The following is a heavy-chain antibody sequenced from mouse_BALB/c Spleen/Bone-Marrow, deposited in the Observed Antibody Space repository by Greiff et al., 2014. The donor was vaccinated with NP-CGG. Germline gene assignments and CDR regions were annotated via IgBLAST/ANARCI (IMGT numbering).Heavy chain of an antibody. CDR3: ARDDYDDQYYFDY. V-gene: IGHV5-6-5*01. CDR1: GFTFSSYA. Sequence: EVNLVESGGGLVKPGGSLKPSCAASGFTFSSYAMSWVRQTPEKRLEWVASISSGGSTHYPDSVKGRFTISRDNARNILYLQMSSLRSEDTAMYYCARDDYDDQYYFDYWGQGTTLTVSS. J-gene: IGHJ2*01. D-gene: IGHD2-4*01. CDR2: ISSGGST.